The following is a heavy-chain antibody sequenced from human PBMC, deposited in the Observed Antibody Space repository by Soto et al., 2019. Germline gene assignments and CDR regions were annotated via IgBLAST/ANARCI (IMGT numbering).Heavy chain of an antibody. CDR2: IYWNDDK. CDR3: AHRRLLGYDSSGYYGFDP. J-gene: IGHJ5*02. D-gene: IGHD3-22*01. Sequence: GLDLEWLALIYWNDDKRYSPSLKSRLTITKDTSKNQVVLTMTNMDPVDTATYYCAHRRLLGYDSSGYYGFDPWGQGTLVTVSS. V-gene: IGHV2-5*01.